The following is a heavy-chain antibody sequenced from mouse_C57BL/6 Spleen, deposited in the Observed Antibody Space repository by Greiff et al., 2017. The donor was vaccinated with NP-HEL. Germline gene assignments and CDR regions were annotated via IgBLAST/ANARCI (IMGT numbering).Heavy chain of an antibody. V-gene: IGHV1-26*01. CDR1: GYTFTDYY. Sequence: EVQLQQSGPELVKPGASVKISCKASGYTFTDYYMNWVKQSHGKSLEWIGDINPNNGGTSYNQKFKGKATLTVDKSSRTAYMELRSLTSEDSAVYDCASPDPVVALYYAMDYWGQGTSVTGSS. J-gene: IGHJ4*01. D-gene: IGHD1-1*01. CDR3: ASPDPVVALYYAMDY. CDR2: INPNNGGT.